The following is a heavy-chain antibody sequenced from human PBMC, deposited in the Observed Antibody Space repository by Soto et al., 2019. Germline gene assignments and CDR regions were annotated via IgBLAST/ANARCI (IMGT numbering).Heavy chain of an antibody. D-gene: IGHD7-27*01. Sequence: SETLSVTCTVSGGSISSGDNCWSWIRQTPGRGLEWIGHIYNGGSTYSNPSLRSRVSISVDTSKNQFSLDLSSVTAADTAVYYCARGASGDKVDYWGQGALVTVS. CDR2: IYNGGST. J-gene: IGHJ4*02. CDR1: GGSISSGDNC. CDR3: ARGASGDKVDY. V-gene: IGHV4-30-4*01.